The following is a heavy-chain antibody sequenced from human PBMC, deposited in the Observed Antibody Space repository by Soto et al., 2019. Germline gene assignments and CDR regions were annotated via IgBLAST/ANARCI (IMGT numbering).Heavy chain of an antibody. D-gene: IGHD5-18*01. J-gene: IGHJ4*02. CDR2: INPNGGIT. Sequence: ASVKVSCKASGYTFTHYYIHWVGQPPGQGLEWMGIINPNGGITTYAQKFRAGFSMTRDTSTSTDYLELSSLRSEDSAVYYCATSVNSAMAFDYWGQGTLVTVSS. CDR3: ATSVNSAMAFDY. V-gene: IGHV1-46*01. CDR1: GYTFTHYY.